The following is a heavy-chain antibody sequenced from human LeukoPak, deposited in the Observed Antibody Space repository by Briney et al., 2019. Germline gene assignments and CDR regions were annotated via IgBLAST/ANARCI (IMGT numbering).Heavy chain of an antibody. CDR2: IIPIFGTA. V-gene: IGHV1-69*13. Sequence: GASVKVSCKASGGTFSSYAISWVRQAPGQGLEWMGGIIPIFGTANYAPKFQGRVTITADESTSTAYMELSSLRSEDTAVYYCARDQVYYDYVWGSYRLDYWGQGTLVTVSS. CDR3: ARDQVYYDYVWGSYRLDY. D-gene: IGHD3-16*02. J-gene: IGHJ4*02. CDR1: GGTFSSYA.